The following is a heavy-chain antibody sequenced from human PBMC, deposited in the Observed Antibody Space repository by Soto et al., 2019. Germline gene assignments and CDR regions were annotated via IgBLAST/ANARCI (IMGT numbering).Heavy chain of an antibody. CDR3: TTSPHRDSERVFV. V-gene: IGHV3-7*01. CDR2: IKQEGTEK. Sequence: PGGSLRLSCAASGFTFSTYWMSWVRRTPGKGLEWVANIKQEGTEKYYVDSVRGRLTVSRDNAKSSLYLQMNSLRVEDTAVYYCTTSPHRDSERVFVWGQGTTVTVSS. J-gene: IGHJ6*02. D-gene: IGHD1-26*01. CDR1: GFTFSTYW.